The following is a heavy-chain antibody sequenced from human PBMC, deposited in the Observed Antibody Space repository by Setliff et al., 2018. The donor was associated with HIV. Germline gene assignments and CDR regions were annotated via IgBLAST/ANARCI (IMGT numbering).Heavy chain of an antibody. D-gene: IGHD3-10*01. V-gene: IGHV4-39*01. J-gene: IGHJ4*02. Sequence: PSETLSLTCTVSGGSISSSSYYWGWIRQPPGQGLEWIGRIFNDGRTYYNPSLKRRVTIPMDTSTNQFSLKLTSVTAADTAVYFCARHFPSISLFFGDPGPFDRWRQGSLVTVS. CDR3: ARHFPSISLFFGDPGPFDR. CDR2: IFNDGRT. CDR1: GGSISSSSYY.